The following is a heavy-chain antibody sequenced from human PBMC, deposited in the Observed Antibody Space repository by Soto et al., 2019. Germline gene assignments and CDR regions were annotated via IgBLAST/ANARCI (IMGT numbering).Heavy chain of an antibody. CDR2: IYTSGST. D-gene: IGHD2-8*01. Sequence: SETLSLTCTVSGGSISSYYWSWIRQPAGKGLEWIGRIYTSGSTNYNPSLKSRVTMSVDTSKNQFSLKLSSVTAADTAVYYCARGPGAIYAMGYDWFDPWGQGTLVTVSS. J-gene: IGHJ5*02. V-gene: IGHV4-4*07. CDR1: GGSISSYY. CDR3: ARGPGAIYAMGYDWFDP.